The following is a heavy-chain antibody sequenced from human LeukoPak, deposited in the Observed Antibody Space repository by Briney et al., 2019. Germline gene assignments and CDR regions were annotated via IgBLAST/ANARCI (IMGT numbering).Heavy chain of an antibody. CDR2: IISSSSTI. V-gene: IGHV3-48*04. CDR3: ARDGRVVVVPAASHMDV. J-gene: IGHJ6*03. D-gene: IGHD2-2*01. CDR1: GFTFSSYS. Sequence: GGSLRLSCAASGFTFSSYSMTWVRQAPGKGLEWVSYIISSSSTIYYADSVKGRFTISRDNAKNSLYLQMNSLRAEDTAVYYCARDGRVVVVPAASHMDVWGKGTTVTVSS.